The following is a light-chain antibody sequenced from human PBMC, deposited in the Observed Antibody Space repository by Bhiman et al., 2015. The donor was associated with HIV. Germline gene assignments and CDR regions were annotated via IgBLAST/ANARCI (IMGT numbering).Light chain of an antibody. J-gene: IGLJ3*02. CDR2: DDN. CDR1: SGSIASNY. Sequence: NFMLTQPHSVSESPGKTVTISCTRSSGSIASNYVQWYQQRPGSSPTTVIYDDNQRPSGVPDRFSGSIDSSSNSASLTISGLKTEDEADYYQSYDSRNHEMFGGGTKLTVL. V-gene: IGLV6-57*01. CDR3: QSYDSRNHEM.